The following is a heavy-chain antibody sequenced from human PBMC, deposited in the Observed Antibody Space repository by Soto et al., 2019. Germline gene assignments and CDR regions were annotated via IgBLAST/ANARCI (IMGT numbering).Heavy chain of an antibody. V-gene: IGHV4-61*01. Sequence: SETLSLTCTVSGGSVSSGSYYWSWNRQPPGKGLEWIGYIYYSGSTNYNPSLKSRVTTSVDTSKNQFSLKLSSVTAADTAVYYCESTIIWGSSVFGAVITPHYWGQGTLVTVSS. CDR3: ESTIIWGSSVFGAVITPHY. J-gene: IGHJ4*02. CDR2: IYYSGST. D-gene: IGHD3-3*01. CDR1: GGSVSSGSYY.